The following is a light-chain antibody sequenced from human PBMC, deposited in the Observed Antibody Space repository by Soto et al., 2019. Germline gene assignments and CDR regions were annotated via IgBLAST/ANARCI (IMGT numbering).Light chain of an antibody. CDR3: QQRSNWPYT. CDR1: QSVSSY. Sequence: EIVLTQSPATLSLSPGERATLSCRASQSVSSYLAWYQQKLGQAPRLLIYDASNRATGIPARFSGSGSGTDFTLTTSSLEPEDFAVYYCQQRSNWPYTFGQGTKLEIK. J-gene: IGKJ2*01. V-gene: IGKV3-11*01. CDR2: DAS.